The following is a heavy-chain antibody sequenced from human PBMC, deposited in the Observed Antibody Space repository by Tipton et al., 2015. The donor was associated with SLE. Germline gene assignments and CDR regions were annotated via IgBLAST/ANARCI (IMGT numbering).Heavy chain of an antibody. J-gene: IGHJ5*02. V-gene: IGHV4-4*08. CDR1: GVSISNFY. CDR3: ARAKSAMGSYDT. Sequence: TLSLTCIVSGVSISNFYWNWFRQSPKKGLEWIGCIYMDGSTHYNPSFKSRVTISVDTSNNQFSLRLDSVTDADTAIYFCARAKSAMGSYDTWGQGAQVTVSS. CDR2: IYMDGST. D-gene: IGHD2-21*01.